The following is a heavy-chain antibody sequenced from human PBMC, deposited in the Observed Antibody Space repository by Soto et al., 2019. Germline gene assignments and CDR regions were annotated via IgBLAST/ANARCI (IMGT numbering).Heavy chain of an antibody. CDR2: IYYSGST. CDR3: ARDLRERGYSYGDDYYYMDV. V-gene: IGHV4-31*03. J-gene: IGHJ6*03. Sequence: PSETLSLTCTVSGGSISSGGYYWSWIRQHPGKGLEWIGYIYYSGSTYHNPSLKSRVTISVDTSKNQFSLKLSSVTAADTAVYYCARDLRERGYSYGDDYYYMDVWGKGTTVTVSS. D-gene: IGHD5-18*01. CDR1: GGSISSGGYY.